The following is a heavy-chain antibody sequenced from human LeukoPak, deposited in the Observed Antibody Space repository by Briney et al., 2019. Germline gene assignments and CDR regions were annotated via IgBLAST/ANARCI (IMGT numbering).Heavy chain of an antibody. CDR1: GDSVSSNSAA. D-gene: IGHD6-13*01. CDR2: TYYRSKWYN. CDR3: AKTGIPASSGVAGSFDI. Sequence: SQTLSLTCAISGDSVSSNSAAWNWIRQSPSRVREWLGRTYYRSKWYNDYAVSVKSRITINPDTSKNQFSLQLNSVTPGDTAVYYCAKTGIPASSGVAGSFDIWDQGTMVTVSS. V-gene: IGHV6-1*01. J-gene: IGHJ3*02.